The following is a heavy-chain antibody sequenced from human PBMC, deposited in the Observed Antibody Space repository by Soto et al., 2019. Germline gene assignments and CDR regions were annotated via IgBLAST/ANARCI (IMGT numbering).Heavy chain of an antibody. CDR2: ISGSGGST. CDR1: GFTFSSYA. Sequence: GGSLRLSCAASGFTFSSYAMSWVRQAPGKGLEWVSAISGSGGSTYYADSVKGRFTISRDNSKNMLYLQMNSLRVEDTAVYYCAREGLVLVPTTVNSDYYYYAMAVWGQGTTVTVSS. D-gene: IGHD2-2*01. CDR3: AREGLVLVPTTVNSDYYYYAMAV. V-gene: IGHV3-23*01. J-gene: IGHJ6*02.